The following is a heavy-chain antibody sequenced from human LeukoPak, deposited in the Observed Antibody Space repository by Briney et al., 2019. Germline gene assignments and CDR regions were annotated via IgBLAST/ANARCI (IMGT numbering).Heavy chain of an antibody. CDR3: ARGEAFCDY. Sequence: TGGSLRLSCAASGFTFSRYWMTWVRQAPGKGPEWVANIKEEGNKKYYVDSVKGRFTISRDNAKNSLYLEMNSLRPEDTAVYFCARGEAFCDYWGQGARVTVSS. J-gene: IGHJ4*02. CDR2: IKEEGNKK. CDR1: GFTFSRYW. V-gene: IGHV3-7*05.